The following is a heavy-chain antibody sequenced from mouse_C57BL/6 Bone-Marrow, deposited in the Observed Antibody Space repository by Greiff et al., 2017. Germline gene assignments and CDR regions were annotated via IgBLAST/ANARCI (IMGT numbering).Heavy chain of an antibody. CDR2: IDPSVSYT. D-gene: IGHD2-5*01. CDR3: ARDYYSNNYYAMDD. CDR1: GYTFTSYW. V-gene: IGHV1-69*01. Sequence: VQLQQPGAELVMPGASVKLSCKASGYTFTSYWMHWVKQRPGQGLEWIGEIDPSVSYTHYTQKFKGKSTLTVDKSSSTAYMQLSSLTSEDSAVYYCARDYYSNNYYAMDDWGKGTSVTVSS. J-gene: IGHJ4*01.